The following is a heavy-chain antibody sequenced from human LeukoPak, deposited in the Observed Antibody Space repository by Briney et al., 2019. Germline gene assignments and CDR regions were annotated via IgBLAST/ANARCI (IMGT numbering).Heavy chain of an antibody. V-gene: IGHV4-4*07. J-gene: IGHJ4*02. CDR1: GGSISSYY. D-gene: IGHD3-16*02. Sequence: PSETLSLTCTVSGGSISSYYWSWIRQPAGKGLEWIGRIYTSGSTNYNPSLKSRVTMSEDTSKNQFSLKLSSVTAADTAAYYCARGSPYDYVWGSYRYSYYFDYWGQGTLVTASS. CDR2: IYTSGST. CDR3: ARGSPYDYVWGSYRYSYYFDY.